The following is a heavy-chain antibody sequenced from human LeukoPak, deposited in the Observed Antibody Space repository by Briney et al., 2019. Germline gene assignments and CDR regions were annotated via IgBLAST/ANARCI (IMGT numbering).Heavy chain of an antibody. CDR1: GFTFSDYY. CDR2: ISSSGSNI. V-gene: IGHV3-11*01. J-gene: IGHJ4*02. Sequence: GGSLRLSCAASGFTFSDYYMSWIRQAPGKGLEWVSYISSSGSNIYYADSVKGRFTISRDNAKNSLYLQMNRLRAEDTAVYYCARDQEGGDGDNDGFDYWGQGTLVTVSS. D-gene: IGHD4-23*01. CDR3: ARDQEGGDGDNDGFDY.